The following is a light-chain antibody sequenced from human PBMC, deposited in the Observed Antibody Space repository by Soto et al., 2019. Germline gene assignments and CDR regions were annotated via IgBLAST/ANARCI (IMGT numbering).Light chain of an antibody. Sequence: EIVMTQSPGTLSVSPGDTATLSCRASQSVDTNLAWYVQKPGQAPRRLMYGVSTWGTGVTARFSGSGSGTEFTLTISSLEPEDFAVYYCHQRSNWPPDTFGQGTRLEIK. V-gene: IGKV3D-15*01. CDR1: QSVDTN. CDR2: GVS. J-gene: IGKJ5*01. CDR3: HQRSNWPPDT.